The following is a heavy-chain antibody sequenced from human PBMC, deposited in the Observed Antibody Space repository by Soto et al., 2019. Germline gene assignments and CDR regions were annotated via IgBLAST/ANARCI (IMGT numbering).Heavy chain of an antibody. D-gene: IGHD3-3*01. CDR3: ARPGRDFWSGRYYFDY. V-gene: IGHV3-53*01. CDR2: IYSAGHT. J-gene: IGHJ4*02. CDR1: GFTIGSTY. Sequence: EVQLVESGGGLIQPGGSLRLSCAASGFTIGSTYMSWVRQAPGKGLEWVSVIYSAGHTYYADSVKGRFTISRDTSKSTLYLQMNSLRAEDTAVYYCARPGRDFWSGRYYFDYWGQGTLVTVSS.